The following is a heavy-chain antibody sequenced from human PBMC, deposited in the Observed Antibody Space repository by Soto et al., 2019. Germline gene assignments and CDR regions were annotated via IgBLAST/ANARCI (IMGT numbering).Heavy chain of an antibody. D-gene: IGHD2-21*01. Sequence: GGSLRLSCATSGFPFSDHYMSWIRQAPGKGLEWLSHISPKSTYRNYADSVKGRFTISRDNTKSSLFLQMNSLGVEDTAVYYCARGGGGGLFEHWGQGALVTSPQ. CDR2: ISPKSTYR. CDR3: ARGGGGGLFEH. J-gene: IGHJ4*02. V-gene: IGHV3-11*06. CDR1: GFPFSDHY.